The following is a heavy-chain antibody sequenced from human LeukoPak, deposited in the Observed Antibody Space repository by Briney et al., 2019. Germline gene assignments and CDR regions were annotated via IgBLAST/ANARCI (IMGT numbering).Heavy chain of an antibody. V-gene: IGHV3-7*01. CDR2: IKQDGSEK. Sequence: GGSLRLSCAASGFTFSSYWMSWVRQAPGKGLEWVANIKQDGSEKYYVDSVKGRFTISRDNAKNSLYLQMNSLRAEDTAVYYCARERYCSGGSCYGMDVWGQGTTVTVSS. D-gene: IGHD2-15*01. J-gene: IGHJ6*02. CDR1: GFTFSSYW. CDR3: ARERYCSGGSCYGMDV.